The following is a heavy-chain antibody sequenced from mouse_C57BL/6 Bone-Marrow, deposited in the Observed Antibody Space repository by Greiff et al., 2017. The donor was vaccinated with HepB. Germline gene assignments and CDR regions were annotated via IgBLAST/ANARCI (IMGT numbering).Heavy chain of an antibody. Sequence: VKLMESGAELVRPGTSVKVSCKASGYAFTNYLIEWVKQRPGQGLEWIGVINPGSGGTNYNEKFKGKATLTADKSSSTAYMQLSSLTSEDSAVYFCARWGYGSSSAWFAYWGQGTLVTVSA. CDR2: INPGSGGT. CDR1: GYAFTNYL. CDR3: ARWGYGSSSAWFAY. V-gene: IGHV1-54*01. D-gene: IGHD1-1*01. J-gene: IGHJ3*01.